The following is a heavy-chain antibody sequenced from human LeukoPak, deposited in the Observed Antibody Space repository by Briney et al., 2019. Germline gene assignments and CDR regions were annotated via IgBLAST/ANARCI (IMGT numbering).Heavy chain of an antibody. CDR2: ISAAGGST. CDR1: GFTFSNYA. V-gene: IGHV3-23*01. CDR3: AKKGGSVSSPYYYYYMDV. Sequence: GGSLRLSCAASGFTFSNYAMSWVRQAPGKGLEWGSAISAAGGSTYYADSVRGRFTISRDNSKNTLYLQMNSLRAEDTAVYYCAKKGGSVSSPYYYYYMDVWGKGTTVTVSS. J-gene: IGHJ6*03. D-gene: IGHD6-6*01.